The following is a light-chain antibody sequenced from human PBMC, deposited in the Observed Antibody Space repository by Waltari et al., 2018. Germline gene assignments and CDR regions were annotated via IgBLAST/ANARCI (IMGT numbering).Light chain of an antibody. CDR1: SGAIGGYNV. Sequence: HSLLTPPPSASGSPGSSLTICSTRTSGAIGGYNVVCWYQQHPGKAPKLMIYEVSKRPSGVPDRFSGSKSGNTASLTISGLQAEDEADYYCSSYAGSKTVVFGRGTKLTVL. CDR3: SSYAGSKTVV. CDR2: EVS. J-gene: IGLJ2*01. V-gene: IGLV2-8*01.